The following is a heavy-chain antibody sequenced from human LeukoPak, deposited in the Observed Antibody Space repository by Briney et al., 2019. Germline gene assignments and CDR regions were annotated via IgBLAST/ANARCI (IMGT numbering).Heavy chain of an antibody. D-gene: IGHD4-17*01. V-gene: IGHV3-48*01. CDR3: ARDLPGLGYHPYYMDV. Sequence: PGGSLRLSCAASGFTFSSYSMNWVRQAPGKGLEWVSYISSSSSTIYYADSVKGRFTISRDNAKNSLYLQMNSLRAEDTAVYYCARDLPGLGYHPYYMDVWGKGTTVTVSS. J-gene: IGHJ6*03. CDR2: ISSSSSTI. CDR1: GFTFSSYS.